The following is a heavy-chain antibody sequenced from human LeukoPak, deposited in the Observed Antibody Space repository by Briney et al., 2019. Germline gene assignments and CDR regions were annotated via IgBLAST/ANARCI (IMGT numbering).Heavy chain of an antibody. J-gene: IGHJ1*01. CDR3: ARGMSEMAALGAEYFQH. CDR2: INPNSGGT. V-gene: IGHV1-2*06. CDR1: GYTFTGYY. D-gene: IGHD5-24*01. Sequence: GASVKVSCKASGYTFTGYYMHWVRQAPGQGLEWMGRINPNSGGTNYAQKFQGRVTMTRDTSISTAYMELSRLRSDDTAVYYCARGMSEMAALGAEYFQHWGQGTLVTVSS.